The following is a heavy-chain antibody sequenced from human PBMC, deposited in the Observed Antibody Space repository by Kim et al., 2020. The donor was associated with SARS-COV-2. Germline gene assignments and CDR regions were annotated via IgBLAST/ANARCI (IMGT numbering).Heavy chain of an antibody. Sequence: ARKLQGRVNMTTDTSTSTAYMELRSVRADDTAVYYCARDDSPFTAPGDYWGQGTLVTVSS. J-gene: IGHJ4*02. D-gene: IGHD2-21*02. CDR3: ARDDSPFTAPGDY. V-gene: IGHV1-18*01.